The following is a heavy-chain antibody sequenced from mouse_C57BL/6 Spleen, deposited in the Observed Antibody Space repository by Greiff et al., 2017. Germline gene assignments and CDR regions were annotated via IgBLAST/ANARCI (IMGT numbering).Heavy chain of an antibody. CDR3: ARSIYYDYAWFAY. CDR1: GYTFTSYW. Sequence: VQLQQSGAELAKPGASVKLSCKASGYTFTSYWMHWVNQRPGQGLEWIGYINPSSGYTKYNQKFKDKATLTADKSSSTAYMQLSSLTYEDSAVYYCARSIYYDYAWFAYWGQGTLVTVSA. V-gene: IGHV1-7*01. J-gene: IGHJ3*01. CDR2: INPSSGYT. D-gene: IGHD2-4*01.